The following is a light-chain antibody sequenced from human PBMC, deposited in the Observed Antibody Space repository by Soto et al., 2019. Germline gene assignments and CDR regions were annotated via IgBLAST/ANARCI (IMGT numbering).Light chain of an antibody. J-gene: IGKJ4*01. Sequence: EIVLTQSPATLSLSPGERATLSCRASQSVENYLAWFQQKRGQAPRLLIYDTSNRAAGIPDSFSGSGSGTDLTLTISSLEPEDFAVYYCHQRYIWPPLTFGGGTKVQIK. CDR3: HQRYIWPPLT. CDR2: DTS. CDR1: QSVENY. V-gene: IGKV3-11*01.